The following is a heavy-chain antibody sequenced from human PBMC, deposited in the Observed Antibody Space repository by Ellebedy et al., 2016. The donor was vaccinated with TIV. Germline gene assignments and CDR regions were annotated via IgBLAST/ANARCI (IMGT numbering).Heavy chain of an antibody. V-gene: IGHV1-69*13. CDR1: GYTFTSYD. D-gene: IGHD3/OR15-3a*01. Sequence: SVKVSXKASGYTFTSYDINWVRQATGQGLEWMGGIIPIFGTANYAQKFQGRVTITADESTSTAYMELSSLRSEDTAVYYCMLYDFLTSPLYYFDYWGQGTLVTVSS. CDR3: MLYDFLTSPLYYFDY. CDR2: IIPIFGTA. J-gene: IGHJ4*02.